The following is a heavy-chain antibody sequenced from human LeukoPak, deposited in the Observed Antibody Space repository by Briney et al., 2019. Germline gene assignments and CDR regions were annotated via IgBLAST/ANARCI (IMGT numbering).Heavy chain of an antibody. D-gene: IGHD3-22*01. Sequence: PGGSLRLSCAASGFMFSGFWMSWVRQAPGKGLEWVANINQDGSEKYHVDSVKGRFTISRDNAKNSLYLQMNSLRAEDTAVYYCAGSYDSSGYYPAFDYWGQGTLVTVSS. V-gene: IGHV3-7*01. J-gene: IGHJ4*02. CDR2: INQDGSEK. CDR3: AGSYDSSGYYPAFDY. CDR1: GFMFSGFW.